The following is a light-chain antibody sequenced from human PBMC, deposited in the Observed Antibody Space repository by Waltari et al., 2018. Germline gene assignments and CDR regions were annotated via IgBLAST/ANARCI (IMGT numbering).Light chain of an antibody. J-gene: IGLJ2*01. CDR1: SSDVGGFDY. Sequence: QSALTQPPSASGSPGQSVTISCTGTSSDVGGFDYFSWYQQHPSKVPRLMIYEVIKRPSGVPDRFSGYKSGNTGSLTVSGLQVEEEADYYCSSFAGSSQMLFGGGTKLTVL. V-gene: IGLV2-8*01. CDR3: SSFAGSSQML. CDR2: EVI.